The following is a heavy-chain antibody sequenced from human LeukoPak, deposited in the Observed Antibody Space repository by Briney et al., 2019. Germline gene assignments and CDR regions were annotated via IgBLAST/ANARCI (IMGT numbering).Heavy chain of an antibody. CDR2: IYYSGST. V-gene: IGHV4-59*01. CDR3: ARDIVVVTAEALDI. Sequence: SETLSLTCTVSGGSISSYYWSWIRQPPGKGLEWIGYIYYSGSTNYNPSLKSRVTISVDTSKNQFSLKLSSVTAADTAVYYCARDIVVVTAEALDIWGQGTMVTVSS. D-gene: IGHD2-21*02. J-gene: IGHJ3*02. CDR1: GGSISSYY.